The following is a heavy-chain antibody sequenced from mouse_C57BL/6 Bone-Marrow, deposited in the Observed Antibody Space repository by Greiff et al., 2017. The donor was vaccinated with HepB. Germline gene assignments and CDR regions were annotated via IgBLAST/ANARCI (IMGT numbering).Heavy chain of an antibody. CDR1: GYTFTSYW. J-gene: IGHJ3*01. V-gene: IGHV1-64*01. D-gene: IGHD2-5*01. Sequence: QVQLLQPGAELVKPGPSVTLSCTASGYTFTSYWMHWVKQRPGQGLEWIGMILPKSGSTNYNEKFKSQATLTVDKSTSTAYMQLSSLTSEDSAVYYCAKAYCSNYGWFAYWGQGTLVTVSA. CDR3: AKAYCSNYGWFAY. CDR2: ILPKSGST.